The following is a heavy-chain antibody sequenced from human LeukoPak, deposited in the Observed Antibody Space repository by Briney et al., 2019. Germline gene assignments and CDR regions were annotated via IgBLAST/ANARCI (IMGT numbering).Heavy chain of an antibody. Sequence: GGSLRLSCVTSGFTLSSYGMHWVRQAPGKGLEWVAVIWYDGSSKYYADSVKGRFTISRVDSKNTLYLQMNSLTAEDTAVYYCAKDRGPRYSYGLDVWGQGTTVTVSS. CDR2: IWYDGSSK. CDR3: AKDRGPRYSYGLDV. V-gene: IGHV3-33*06. CDR1: GFTLSSYG. J-gene: IGHJ6*02.